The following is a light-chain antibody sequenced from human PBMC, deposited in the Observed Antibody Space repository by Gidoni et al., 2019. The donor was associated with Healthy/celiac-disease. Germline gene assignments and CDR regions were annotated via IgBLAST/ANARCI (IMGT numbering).Light chain of an antibody. CDR2: GKN. CDR1: SLRSYY. V-gene: IGLV3-19*01. Sequence: SSELTQAPAVSVALGQTVRITCQGDSLRSYYASWYQQKPGQAPALVIYGKNNRPSGIPDRFSGSSSGNTASLTITGAQAEDEADYYCNSRDSSGNRVFGGGTKLTVL. J-gene: IGLJ3*02. CDR3: NSRDSSGNRV.